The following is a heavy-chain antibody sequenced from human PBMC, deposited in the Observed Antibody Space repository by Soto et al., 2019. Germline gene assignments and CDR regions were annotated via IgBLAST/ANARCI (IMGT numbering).Heavy chain of an antibody. D-gene: IGHD6-13*01. V-gene: IGHV3-21*01. J-gene: IGHJ6*02. CDR3: ARGVTAAGPGYYYYYGMDV. CDR2: ISSSSNYI. Sequence: PGGSLRLSCAASGFTFSSYSMNWVRQAPGKGLEWVSYISSSSNYIYYADSVKGRFTISRDNAKNSLYLQMNSLRAEDTAVYYCARGVTAAGPGYYYYYGMDVWGHGTTVTVSS. CDR1: GFTFSSYS.